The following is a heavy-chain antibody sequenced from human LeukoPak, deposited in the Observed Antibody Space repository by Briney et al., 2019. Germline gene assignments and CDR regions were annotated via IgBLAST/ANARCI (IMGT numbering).Heavy chain of an antibody. V-gene: IGHV1-69*05. J-gene: IGHJ6*03. D-gene: IGHD2-2*02. Sequence: SVTVSCKASGGTFSKHAMSWVRQAPGKGLEWMGGIIPMFGIENYAQRMQGRITITTDQSTSTAYMELSSLRSADTAVYYCVRGVWYQLLYRSDYYYYMDVWGKGTTVTVSS. CDR3: VRGVWYQLLYRSDYYYYMDV. CDR1: GGTFSKHA. CDR2: IIPMFGIE.